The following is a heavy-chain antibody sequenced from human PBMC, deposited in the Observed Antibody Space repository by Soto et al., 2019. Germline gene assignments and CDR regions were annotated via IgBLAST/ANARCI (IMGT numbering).Heavy chain of an antibody. D-gene: IGHD3-22*01. CDR2: IIPMFGKA. V-gene: IGHV1-69*13. Sequence: SVKVSCKASGGTFSRFAISWVRQAPGQGLEWMGGIIPMFGKANYAQKFQGRVTITADESASTGYMELRSLTSEDTAVYYCARDGTLYDSNGYYYVYWGQGTLVTVSS. CDR3: ARDGTLYDSNGYYYVY. J-gene: IGHJ4*02. CDR1: GGTFSRFA.